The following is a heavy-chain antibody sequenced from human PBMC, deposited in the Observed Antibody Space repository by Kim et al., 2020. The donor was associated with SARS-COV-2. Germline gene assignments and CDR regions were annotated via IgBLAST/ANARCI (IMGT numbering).Heavy chain of an antibody. D-gene: IGHD6-13*01. Sequence: SETLSLTCAVYGGSFSGYYWSWIRQPPGKGLEWIGEINHSGSTNYNPSLKSRVTISVDTSKNQFSLKLSSVTAADTAVYYCARGRGVYSSSWYAPYWGQG. CDR3: ARGRGVYSSSWYAPY. CDR1: GGSFSGYY. V-gene: IGHV4-34*01. J-gene: IGHJ4*02. CDR2: INHSGST.